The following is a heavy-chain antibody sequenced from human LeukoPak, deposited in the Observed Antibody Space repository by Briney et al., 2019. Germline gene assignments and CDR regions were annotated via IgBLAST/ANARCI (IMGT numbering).Heavy chain of an antibody. J-gene: IGHJ4*02. CDR3: TSPNIARNGDYPDY. V-gene: IGHV3-73*01. D-gene: IGHD4-17*01. CDR2: IRSKANSYAT. CDR1: GFTFSGSA. Sequence: GGSLRLSCAASGFTFSGSATHWVRQASGKGLEWVGRIRSKANSYATAYAASVKGRFTISRDDSKNTAYLQMNSLKTEDTAVYYCTSPNIARNGDYPDYWGQGTLVTVSS.